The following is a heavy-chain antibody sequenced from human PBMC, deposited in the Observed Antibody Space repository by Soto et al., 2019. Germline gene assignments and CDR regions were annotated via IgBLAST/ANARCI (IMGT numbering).Heavy chain of an antibody. CDR1: GGSISSGGHS. J-gene: IGHJ4*02. CDR3: ARGTFSYGPNLHYFDF. Sequence: QLQLQESGAGLVKPSQTLSLTCTVSGGSISSGGHSWSWIRQPPGKGLEWIGFIFHTGGTYYTPSRQRRLSVSLDLSRNQFSLKLYSVTAADTAIYYCARGTFSYGPNLHYFDFWGQGYLVTVSS. V-gene: IGHV4-30-2*01. CDR2: IFHTGGT. D-gene: IGHD5-18*01.